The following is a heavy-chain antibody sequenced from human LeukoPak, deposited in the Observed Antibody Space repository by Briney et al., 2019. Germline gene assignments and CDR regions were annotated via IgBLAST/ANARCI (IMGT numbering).Heavy chain of an antibody. CDR1: GYSFSGHY. D-gene: IGHD3-22*01. CDR3: ARDHNYFDNTAYYGMDC. J-gene: IGHJ4*02. Sequence: ASVKVSCKASGYSFSGHYIHWVRQAPGQGLEWMGWINPNSGATNYAQKFQGTVTMTRDTSTNTAYMQLSRLRSDDTAVYYCARDHNYFDNTAYYGMDCWGQGTLVTVSS. CDR2: INPNSGAT. V-gene: IGHV1-2*02.